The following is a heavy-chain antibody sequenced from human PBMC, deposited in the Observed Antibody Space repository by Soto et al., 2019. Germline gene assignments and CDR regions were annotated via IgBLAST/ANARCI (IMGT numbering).Heavy chain of an antibody. Sequence: QVQLVQSGAAVKKPGSSVKVSCKASGGTFSSYTISWVRQAPGQGLEWMGRIIPILGIANYAQKFQGRVTITADKSTSTAYMELSSLRSEDTAVYYCARDHSRGYYYNWFDPWGQGTLVTVSS. D-gene: IGHD3-22*01. V-gene: IGHV1-69*08. CDR3: ARDHSRGYYYNWFDP. J-gene: IGHJ5*02. CDR2: IIPILGIA. CDR1: GGTFSSYT.